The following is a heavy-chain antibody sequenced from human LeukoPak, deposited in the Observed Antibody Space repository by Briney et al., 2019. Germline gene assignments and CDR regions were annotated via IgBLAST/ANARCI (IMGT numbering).Heavy chain of an antibody. V-gene: IGHV3-11*04. J-gene: IGHJ6*04. CDR1: GFTFSDHY. CDR3: AELGITMIGGV. D-gene: IGHD3-10*02. Sequence: GGSLRLSCVASGFTFSDHYMDWVRQAPGKGLEWVSYISSSGSTIYYADSVKGRFTISRDNAKNSLYLQMNSLRAEDTAVYYCAELGITMIGGVWGKGTTVTISS. CDR2: ISSSGSTI.